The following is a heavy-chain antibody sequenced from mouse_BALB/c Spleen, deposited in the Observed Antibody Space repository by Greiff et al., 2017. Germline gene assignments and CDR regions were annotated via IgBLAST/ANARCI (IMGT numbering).Heavy chain of an antibody. V-gene: IGHV1-14*01. CDR1: GYTFTSYV. CDR3: ARAYYYGSSPLYYALDY. CDR2: INPYNDGT. D-gene: IGHD1-1*01. Sequence: EVQLQQSGPELVKPGASVKMSCKASGYTFTSYVMHWVKQKPGQGLEWIGYINPYNDGTKYNEKFKGKATLTSDKSSSTAYMELSSLTSEDSAVYYCARAYYYGSSPLYYALDYWGQGTSVTVSS. J-gene: IGHJ4*01.